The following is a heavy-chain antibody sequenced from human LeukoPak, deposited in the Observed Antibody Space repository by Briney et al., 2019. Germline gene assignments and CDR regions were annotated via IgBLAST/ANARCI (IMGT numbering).Heavy chain of an antibody. Sequence: SETLSLTCTVSGGSISSHYWSWIRQPPGKGLGWIGYIYYSGSTNYNPSLKSRVTISVDTSKNQFSLKLSSVTAADTAVYYCARVGRGLGTHYYYYMDVWGKGTTVTVSS. CDR3: ARVGRGLGTHYYYYMDV. CDR1: GGSISSHY. CDR2: IYYSGST. V-gene: IGHV4-59*11. J-gene: IGHJ6*03. D-gene: IGHD3-16*01.